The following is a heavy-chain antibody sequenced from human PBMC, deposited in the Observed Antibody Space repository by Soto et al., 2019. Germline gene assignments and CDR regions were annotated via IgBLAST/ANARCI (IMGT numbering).Heavy chain of an antibody. V-gene: IGHV4-4*01. CDR1: GGSISSSNW. J-gene: IGHJ6*02. CDR3: ARVVGGYYYGMDV. Sequence: QVQLQESGPGLVKPSGTLSLTCAVSGGSISSSNWWSWVRQPPGKGLEWIGEIYHSGSTNYNPSRKSRVTISVDKSKNQFSLKLSSVTAADTAGYCCARVVGGYYYGMDVWSQGTTVTVSS. CDR2: IYHSGST. D-gene: IGHD2-2*01.